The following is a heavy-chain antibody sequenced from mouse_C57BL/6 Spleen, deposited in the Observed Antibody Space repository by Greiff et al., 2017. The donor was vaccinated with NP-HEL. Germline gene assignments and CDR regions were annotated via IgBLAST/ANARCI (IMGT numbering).Heavy chain of an antibody. V-gene: IGHV1-64*01. Sequence: QVQLQQPGAELVKPGASVKLSCKASGYTFTSYWMHWVKQRPGQGLEWIGMIHPNSGSTNYNEKFKSKATLTVDKSSSTAYLQLSSLTSDDSAVYYYARPLGYYFDYWGQGTTLTVSA. CDR1: GYTFTSYW. CDR2: IHPNSGST. CDR3: ARPLGYYFDY. J-gene: IGHJ2*01.